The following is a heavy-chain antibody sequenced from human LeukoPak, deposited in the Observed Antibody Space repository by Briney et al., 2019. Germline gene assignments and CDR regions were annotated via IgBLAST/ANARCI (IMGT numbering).Heavy chain of an antibody. CDR2: IYYSGST. Sequence: ASETLSLTCTVSGGSISSYYWSWIRQPPGKGLEWIGYIYYSGSTNYNPSLKSRVTISVDTSKNQFSLKLSSVTAADTAVYYCAKQGRQIPFGGVVAIAPFDIWGQGTMVTVSS. D-gene: IGHD3-16*02. V-gene: IGHV4-59*01. CDR3: AKQGRQIPFGGVVAIAPFDI. J-gene: IGHJ3*02. CDR1: GGSISSYY.